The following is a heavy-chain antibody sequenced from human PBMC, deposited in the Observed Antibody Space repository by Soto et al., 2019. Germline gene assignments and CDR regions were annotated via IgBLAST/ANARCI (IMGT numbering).Heavy chain of an antibody. J-gene: IGHJ6*03. V-gene: IGHV4-59*01. Sequence: PSETLSLTCTVSGGSISSYYWSWIRQPPGKGLEWIGYIYYSGSTNYNPSLKSRVTISVDTSKNRFSLKLSSVTAADTAVYYCAREYYTTPYYYYYYMDVWGKGTTVTVSS. CDR1: GGSISSYY. CDR2: IYYSGST. D-gene: IGHD1-26*01. CDR3: AREYYTTPYYYYYYMDV.